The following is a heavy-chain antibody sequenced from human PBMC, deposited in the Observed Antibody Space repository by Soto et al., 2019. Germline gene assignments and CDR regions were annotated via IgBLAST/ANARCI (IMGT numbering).Heavy chain of an antibody. Sequence: GGTLRLSCAASGFTFSSYAMSWVRQAPGKGLEWVSAISGSGGSTYYADSVKGRFTISRDNSKNTLYLQMNSLRAEDKAVYYCANGGITISHLNYYFDYWGQGTLVTVSS. V-gene: IGHV3-23*01. J-gene: IGHJ4*02. CDR3: ANGGITISHLNYYFDY. CDR2: ISGSGGST. D-gene: IGHD3-3*01. CDR1: GFTFSSYA.